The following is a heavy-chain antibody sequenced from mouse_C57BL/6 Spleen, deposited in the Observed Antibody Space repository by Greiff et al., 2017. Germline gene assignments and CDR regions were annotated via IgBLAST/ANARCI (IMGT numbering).Heavy chain of an antibody. D-gene: IGHD1-1*01. V-gene: IGHV5-17*01. J-gene: IGHJ2*01. CDR2: ISSGSSTI. CDR3: ARPVTTVVATPFDY. CDR1: GFTFSDYG. Sequence: EVKLQESGGGLVKPGGSLKLSCAASGFTFSDYGMHWVRQAPEKGLEWVAYISSGSSTIYYADTVKGRFTISRDNAKNTLFLQMTSLRSEDTAMYYCARPVTTVVATPFDYWGQGTTLTVSS.